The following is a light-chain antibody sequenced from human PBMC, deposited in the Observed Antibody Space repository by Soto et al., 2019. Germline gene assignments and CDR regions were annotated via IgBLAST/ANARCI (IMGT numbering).Light chain of an antibody. CDR1: PSVSSY. CDR2: DAS. V-gene: IGKV3-11*01. CDR3: KQRSNWPWT. Sequence: EIVLTQSPATLSLSPGERATLSCRASPSVSSYLAWYQQKAGQAPRLLIYDASNRATGIPARFSGSGSGTDFTLTISSLEPEDFAVYYCKQRSNWPWTFGQGTKVEIK. J-gene: IGKJ1*01.